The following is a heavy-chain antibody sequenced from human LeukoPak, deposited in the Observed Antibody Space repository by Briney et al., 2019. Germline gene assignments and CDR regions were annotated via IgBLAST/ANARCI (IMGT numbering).Heavy chain of an antibody. CDR3: AKDNNGAAAGIIPGAFDI. CDR2: ISYDE. CDR1: GFTFSSYG. Sequence: PGGSLRLSCVASGFTFSSYGMHWVRQAPGKGLEWVAVISYDENYADSVKGRFTISRDNSKKALYLQMNSLRTEDTAVYYCAKDNNGAAAGIIPGAFDIWGQGTMVTVSS. V-gene: IGHV3-30*18. J-gene: IGHJ3*02. D-gene: IGHD6-13*01.